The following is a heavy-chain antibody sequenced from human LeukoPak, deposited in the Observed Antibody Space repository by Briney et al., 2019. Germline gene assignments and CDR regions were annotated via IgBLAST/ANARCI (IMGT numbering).Heavy chain of an antibody. V-gene: IGHV3-23*01. CDR3: AKDTGPKIDY. J-gene: IGHJ4*02. D-gene: IGHD4-17*01. CDR1: GFTFSSYA. CDR2: ISGCGGST. Sequence: GGSLRLSCAASGFTFSSYAMSWVRQAPGKGLEWVSVISGCGGSTYYADSVKGRFTISRDNSKNTLYLQMNSLRAEATAVYSCAKDTGPKIDYWGQGTLVTVSS.